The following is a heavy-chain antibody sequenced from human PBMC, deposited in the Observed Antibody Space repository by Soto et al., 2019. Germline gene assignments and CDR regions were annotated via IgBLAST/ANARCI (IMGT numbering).Heavy chain of an antibody. J-gene: IGHJ3*02. CDR3: ARQPYGGNSPVAFDI. CDR1: GYSFTSYW. CDR2: IYPGDSDT. D-gene: IGHD4-17*01. V-gene: IGHV5-51*01. Sequence: PGESLKISCKGSGYSFTSYWIGWVRQMPGKGLEWMGIIYPGDSDTRYSPSFQGQVTISADKSISTAYLQWSSLKASDTAMYYCARQPYGGNSPVAFDIWGQGTMVTVSS.